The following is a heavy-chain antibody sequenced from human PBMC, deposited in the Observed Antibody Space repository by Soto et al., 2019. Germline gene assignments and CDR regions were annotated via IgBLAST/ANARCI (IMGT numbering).Heavy chain of an antibody. Sequence: QVQLQESGPGLMKPSGTLSLICDVSGGSITSSKWWSWVRQPPGTGLEWIGEIYHSGSTTYNASLKSRVTISVDKSKNQFSLKLNSVTAADPAVYYCASKDYGDYGWFAPWGQGTLVTVSS. CDR2: IYHSGST. CDR1: GGSITSSKW. J-gene: IGHJ5*02. CDR3: ASKDYGDYGWFAP. D-gene: IGHD4-17*01. V-gene: IGHV4-4*02.